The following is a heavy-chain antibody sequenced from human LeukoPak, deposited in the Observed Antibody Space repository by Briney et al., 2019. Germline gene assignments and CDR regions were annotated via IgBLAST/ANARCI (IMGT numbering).Heavy chain of an antibody. J-gene: IGHJ4*02. CDR1: GFTFDEYG. Sequence: GGSLRLSCAASGFTFDEYGMNWVRQAPRKGLEWVSSISNSIRYIYYADSVKGRFTIFRDNAKNSLYLQMNSLRADDTAVYYCARVAEAAAFDYWGQGTMVTVSS. V-gene: IGHV3-21*01. CDR3: ARVAEAAAFDY. CDR2: ISNSIRYI. D-gene: IGHD6-13*01.